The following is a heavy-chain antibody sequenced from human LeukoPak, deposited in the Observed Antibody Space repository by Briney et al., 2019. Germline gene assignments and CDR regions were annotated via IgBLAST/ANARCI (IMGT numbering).Heavy chain of an antibody. CDR1: GYTFTGYY. J-gene: IGHJ4*02. CDR3: ARGVPLRYFDWLPGTDS. V-gene: IGHV1-2*02. CDR2: INPNSGGT. D-gene: IGHD3-9*01. Sequence: ASVKVSCKASGYTFTGYYMHWVRQAPGQGLEWMGWINPNSGGTNYAQKFQGRVTMTRDTSISTAYMELSRLRSEDTAVYYCARGVPLRYFDWLPGTDSWGQGTLVTVSS.